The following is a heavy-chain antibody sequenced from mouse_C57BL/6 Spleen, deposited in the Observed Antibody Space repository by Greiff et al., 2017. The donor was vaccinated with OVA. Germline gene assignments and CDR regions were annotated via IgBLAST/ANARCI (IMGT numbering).Heavy chain of an antibody. CDR3: ASLMVTTGYYFDY. J-gene: IGHJ2*01. Sequence: EVQLQQSGPELVKPGASVKISCKASGYTFTDYYMNWVKQSHGKSLEWIGDINPNNGGTSYNQKFKGKATLTVDKSSSTAYMELRSLTSEDSAVYYCASLMVTTGYYFDYWGQGTTLTVSS. CDR2: INPNNGGT. V-gene: IGHV1-26*01. CDR1: GYTFTDYY. D-gene: IGHD2-2*01.